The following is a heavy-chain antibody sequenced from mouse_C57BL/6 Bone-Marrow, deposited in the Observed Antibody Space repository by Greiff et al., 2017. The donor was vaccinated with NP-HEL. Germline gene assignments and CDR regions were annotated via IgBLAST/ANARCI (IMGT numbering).Heavy chain of an antibody. D-gene: IGHD2-12*01. CDR3: AREGGLRRRTYAMDY. J-gene: IGHJ4*01. CDR1: GFTFSDYS. V-gene: IGHV5-16*01. Sequence: EVQRVESEGGLVQPGSSMKLSCTASGFTFSDYSMAWVRQVPEKGLEWVANINSDGSSTYYQDSLKSRAIISGDNAKNILYLQMSSLKSEDTATYYCAREGGLRRRTYAMDYWGQGTSVTVSS. CDR2: INSDGSST.